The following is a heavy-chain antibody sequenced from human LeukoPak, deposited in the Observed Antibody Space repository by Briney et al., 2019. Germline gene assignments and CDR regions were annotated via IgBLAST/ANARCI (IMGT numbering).Heavy chain of an antibody. CDR2: ISSSGSTI. Sequence: GGSLRLSCAASGFTFSDYYMSWIRQAPGKWLEWVSYISSSGSTIHYADSVKGRFTISRDNAKNSLYLQMNSLRAEDTAVYYCARTAYDGAFDIWGQGTMVTVSS. CDR3: ARTAYDGAFDI. V-gene: IGHV3-11*04. J-gene: IGHJ3*02. D-gene: IGHD3-3*01. CDR1: GFTFSDYY.